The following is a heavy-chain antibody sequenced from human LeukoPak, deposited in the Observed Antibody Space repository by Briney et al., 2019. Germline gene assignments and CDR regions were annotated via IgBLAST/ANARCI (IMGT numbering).Heavy chain of an antibody. CDR3: AREGGHGKYYFDY. CDR2: IYYSGYT. CDR1: GGSISSGDYY. D-gene: IGHD3-16*01. V-gene: IGHV4-30-4*01. Sequence: SETLSLTCTVSGGSISSGDYYWSWIRQPPGKGLEWIGYIYYSGYTYYNPSLKSQITISIDTSKNQLSLKLNSVTAADTAVYYCAREGGHGKYYFDYWGQGTLVTVSS. J-gene: IGHJ4*02.